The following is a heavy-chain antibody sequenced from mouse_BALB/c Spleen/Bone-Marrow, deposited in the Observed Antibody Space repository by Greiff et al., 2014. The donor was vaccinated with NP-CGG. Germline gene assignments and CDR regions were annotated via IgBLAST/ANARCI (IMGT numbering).Heavy chain of an antibody. CDR3: ARGGYYGTSLYWYFDV. J-gene: IGHJ1*01. V-gene: IGHV1-14*01. Sequence: VQLQQPGPELVKPGASVKMSCKASGYTFTSYVIHWVKQKPGQGLEWIGYINPYNDGTKYNEKFKGKATLTSDKSSSTAYMELSSRTSEDSAVYDCARGGYYGTSLYWYFDVWGAGTTVTVSS. CDR1: GYTFTSYV. D-gene: IGHD1-1*01. CDR2: INPYNDGT.